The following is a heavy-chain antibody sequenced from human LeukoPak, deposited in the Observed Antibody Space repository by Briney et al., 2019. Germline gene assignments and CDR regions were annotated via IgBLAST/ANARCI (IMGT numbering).Heavy chain of an antibody. CDR2: IKQDGSEK. D-gene: IGHD4-11*01. Sequence: GGSLRLSCAASGFTFSSYWMSWVRQAPGKGLEWVANIKQDGSEKYYVDSVKGRFTISRDNAKNSLFLQMNSLRGEDTAVYYCTREYLTVSYFDYWGQGTLVTVS. CDR3: TREYLTVSYFDY. V-gene: IGHV3-7*05. CDR1: GFTFSSYW. J-gene: IGHJ4*02.